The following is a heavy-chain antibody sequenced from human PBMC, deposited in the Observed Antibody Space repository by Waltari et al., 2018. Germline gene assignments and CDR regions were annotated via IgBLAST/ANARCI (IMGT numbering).Heavy chain of an antibody. CDR2: IYHSGST. Sequence: QVQLQESGPGLVKPSETLSLTCAVSGYSISSGYYWGWIRQPPGQGLEWIGSIYHSGSTYSNPPLKSRVTRSVDTSKNQFSLKLSSVTAADTAVYYCAGPTVDTAMVTGYWGQGTLVTVSS. V-gene: IGHV4-38-2*01. CDR3: AGPTVDTAMVTGY. CDR1: GYSISSGYY. J-gene: IGHJ4*02. D-gene: IGHD5-18*01.